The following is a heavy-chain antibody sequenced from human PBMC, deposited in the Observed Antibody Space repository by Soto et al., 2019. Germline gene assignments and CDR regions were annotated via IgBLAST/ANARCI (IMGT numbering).Heavy chain of an antibody. CDR3: ARGRGDGYNQNWYFDL. CDR2: INNGGSS. V-gene: IGHV4-34*01. J-gene: IGHJ2*01. D-gene: IGHD3-10*01. Sequence: PSETLSLTCAVYGGSFSGYYWSWIRQPPGKGLEWIWEINNGGSSNYNPSLKSRGSMSVGTSNNQFSRKLTSVTAADTAVYDCARGRGDGYNQNWYFDLWGGGTLVTVSS. CDR1: GGSFSGYY.